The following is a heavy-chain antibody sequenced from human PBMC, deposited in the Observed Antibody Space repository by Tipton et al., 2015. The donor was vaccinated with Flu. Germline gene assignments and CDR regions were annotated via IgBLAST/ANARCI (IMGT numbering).Heavy chain of an antibody. CDR2: ISSTGNYI. J-gene: IGHJ4*02. V-gene: IGHV3-21*06. CDR3: ARARDGYNSGQDY. Sequence: AASGFSFSSNTMNWVRQAPGKGLQWVSSISSTGNYIYSADSLKGRFSISRDNAKNVLYLQMNSVRAEDTAVYYCARARDGYNSGQDYWGQGTLVTVSS. CDR1: GFSFSSNT. D-gene: IGHD5-24*01.